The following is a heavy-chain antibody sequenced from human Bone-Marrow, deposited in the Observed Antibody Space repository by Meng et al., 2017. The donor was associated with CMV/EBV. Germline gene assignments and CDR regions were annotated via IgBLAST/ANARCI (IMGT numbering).Heavy chain of an antibody. J-gene: IGHJ5*02. D-gene: IGHD2-15*01. CDR3: ARELRIGSWFDP. V-gene: IGHV1-2*02. CDR2: INPNSGGT. Sequence: ASVKVSCKASGYTFTDYYMHWVRQAPGQGLEWMGWINPNSGGTNYAQKFQGRVTMTRDTSISTAYMELSRLRSDDTAVYYCARELRIGSWFDPWGQGTLVTVSS. CDR1: GYTFTDYY.